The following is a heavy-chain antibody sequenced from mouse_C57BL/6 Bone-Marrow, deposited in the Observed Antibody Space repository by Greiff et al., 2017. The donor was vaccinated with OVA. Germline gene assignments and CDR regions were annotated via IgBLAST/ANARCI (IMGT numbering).Heavy chain of an antibody. V-gene: IGHV1-64*01. D-gene: IGHD2-4*01. CDR1: GYTFTSYW. CDR2: IHPNSGST. CDR3: ARPYYDYESYYFDY. Sequence: QVQLQQPGAELVKPGASVKLSCKASGYTFTSYWMHWVKQRPGQGLEWIGMIHPNSGSTNYNEKFKSKATLTVDKSSSTAYMQLSSLTSEDSAVYYCARPYYDYESYYFDYWGQGTTLTDSS. J-gene: IGHJ2*01.